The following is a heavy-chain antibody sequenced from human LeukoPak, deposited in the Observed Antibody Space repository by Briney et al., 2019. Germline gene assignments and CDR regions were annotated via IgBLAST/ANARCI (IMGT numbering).Heavy chain of an antibody. J-gene: IGHJ6*03. CDR2: INHSGST. V-gene: IGHV4-34*01. CDR3: ARGGSGSGYYYYYMDV. CDR1: GGSFSGYY. Sequence: SETLSLTCAVYGGSFSGYYWSWIRQPPGKGLEWIGEINHSGSTNYNPSLKSRVTISVDTSKNQFPLKLSSVTAADTAVYYCARGGSGSGYYYYYMDVWGKGTTVTISS. D-gene: IGHD3-10*01.